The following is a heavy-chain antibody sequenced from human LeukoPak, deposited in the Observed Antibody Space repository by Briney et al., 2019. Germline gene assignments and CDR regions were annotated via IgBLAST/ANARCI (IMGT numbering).Heavy chain of an antibody. V-gene: IGHV1-2*02. J-gene: IGHJ6*04. CDR2: ISPQNGGT. Sequence: ASVKVSCKASGYSVTAYYVHWLRQAPGQGLEWMGWISPQNGGTNYAQKFQGRVTMTSDTSVSTVYMELNRLRSDDTAVYYCARDAGGHAEARYGMDGWGKGAPVIVSS. D-gene: IGHD1-14*01. CDR1: GYSVTAYY. CDR3: ARDAGGHAEARYGMDG.